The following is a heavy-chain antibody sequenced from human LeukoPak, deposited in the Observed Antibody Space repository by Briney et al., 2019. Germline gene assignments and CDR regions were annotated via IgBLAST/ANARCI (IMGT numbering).Heavy chain of an antibody. V-gene: IGHV1-3*02. Sequence: ASVKVSCKASGYTFTSYAMHWVRQAPGQRLEWMGWSNAGNGNTKYSQEFQGRVTITRDTSASTAYMELSSLRSEDTAVYYCARDILTDDAFDIWGQGTMVTVSS. CDR3: ARDILTDDAFDI. D-gene: IGHD7-27*01. CDR2: SNAGNGNT. J-gene: IGHJ3*02. CDR1: GYTFTSYA.